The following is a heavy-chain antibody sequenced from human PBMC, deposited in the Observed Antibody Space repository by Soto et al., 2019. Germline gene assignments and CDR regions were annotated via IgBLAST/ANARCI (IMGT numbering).Heavy chain of an antibody. J-gene: IGHJ6*02. CDR2: ICPYNGNT. CDR3: ARVLLTGWYSYIAMDV. D-gene: IGHD3-9*01. V-gene: IGHV1-18*01. CDR1: GYTFTSYG. Sequence: ASVKVSCKASGYTFTSYGISWVRQAPGQGLEWMGWICPYNGNTDYVDNLQGRVTMTTDTSTSTAYMELRSLRSDDTAVYYCARVLLTGWYSYIAMDVWGQGTTVTVSS.